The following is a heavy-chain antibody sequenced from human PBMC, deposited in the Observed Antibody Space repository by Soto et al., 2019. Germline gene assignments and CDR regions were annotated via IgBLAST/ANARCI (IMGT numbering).Heavy chain of an antibody. CDR3: ARDPSQLAYYYGMDV. CDR2: ISSSSSYI. V-gene: IGHV3-21*01. CDR1: GFTFSSYS. D-gene: IGHD2-2*01. Sequence: PGGSLRLSCAASGFTFSSYSMNWVRQAPGKGLEWVSSISSSSSYIYYADSVKGRFTISRDNAKNSLYLQMNSLRAEDTAVYYCARDPSQLAYYYGMDVWGQGTTVTVSS. J-gene: IGHJ6*02.